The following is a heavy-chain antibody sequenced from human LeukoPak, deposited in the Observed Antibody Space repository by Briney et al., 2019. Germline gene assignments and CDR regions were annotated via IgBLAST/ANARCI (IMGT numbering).Heavy chain of an antibody. D-gene: IGHD3-3*01. CDR1: GGSFSGYY. CDR3: ARGPYYDFWSGYPSHYFDY. V-gene: IGHV4-34*01. Sequence: SSETLSLTCAVYGGSFSGYYLSWIRQPPGKGLEWIGEINHSGSTNYNPSLKSRVTISVDTSKNQFSLKLSSVTAADTAVYYCARGPYYDFWSGYPSHYFDYWGQGSLVTVSS. CDR2: INHSGST. J-gene: IGHJ4*02.